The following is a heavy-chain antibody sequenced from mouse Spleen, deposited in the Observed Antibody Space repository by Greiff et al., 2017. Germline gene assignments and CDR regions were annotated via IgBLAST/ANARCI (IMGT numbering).Heavy chain of an antibody. CDR1: GFTFSDYY. V-gene: IGHV5-16*01. CDR2: INYDGSST. J-gene: IGHJ1*03. D-gene: IGHD3-1*01. CDR3: AREGLLGGWYFDV. Sequence: EVKLMESEGGLVQPGSSMKLSCTASGFTFSDYYMAWVRQVPEKGLEWVANINYDGSSTYYLDSLKSRFIISRDNAKNILYLQMSSLKSEDTATYYCAREGLLGGWYFDVWGTGTTVTVSS.